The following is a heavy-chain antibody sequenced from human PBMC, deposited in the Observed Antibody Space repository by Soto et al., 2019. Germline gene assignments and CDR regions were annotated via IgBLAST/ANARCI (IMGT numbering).Heavy chain of an antibody. Sequence: QVQLVESGGGVVQPGRSLRLSCEASGFTFSSYAMHWVRQAPGKGLEWVAVISYDGSNKYDADSVKGRFTISRDNSKNPLYLQMNSLRAEDTAVYYCARDTAPYWYFDVWGRGTLVTVSS. CDR1: GFTFSSYA. CDR3: ARDTAPYWYFDV. D-gene: IGHD5-18*01. V-gene: IGHV3-30-3*01. CDR2: ISYDGSNK. J-gene: IGHJ2*01.